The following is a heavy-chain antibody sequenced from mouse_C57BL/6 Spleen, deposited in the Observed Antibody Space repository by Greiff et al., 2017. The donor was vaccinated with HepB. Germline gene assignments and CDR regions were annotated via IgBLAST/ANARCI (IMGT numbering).Heavy chain of an antibody. CDR3: AREGLYYYGSSPWFAY. CDR1: GFTFSDYG. Sequence: EVHLVESGGGLVKPGGSLKLSCAASGFTFSDYGMHWVRQAPEKGLEWVAYISSGSSTIYYADTVKGRFTISRDNAKNTLFLQMTSLRSEDTAMYYCAREGLYYYGSSPWFAYWGQGTLVTVSA. D-gene: IGHD1-1*01. V-gene: IGHV5-17*01. CDR2: ISSGSSTI. J-gene: IGHJ3*01.